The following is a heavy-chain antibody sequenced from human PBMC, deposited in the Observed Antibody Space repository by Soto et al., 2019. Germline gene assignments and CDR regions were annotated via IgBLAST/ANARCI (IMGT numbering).Heavy chain of an antibody. D-gene: IGHD2-2*01. CDR2: IYYSGST. Sequence: SETLSLTCTVSGGSISSYYWSWIRQPPGKGLEWIGYIYYSGSTNYNPSLKSRVTISVDTSKNQFSLKLSSVTAADTAVYYCAGSSLAVPAAKNWFDPWGQGTLVTVSS. V-gene: IGHV4-59*01. CDR3: AGSSLAVPAAKNWFDP. J-gene: IGHJ5*02. CDR1: GGSISSYY.